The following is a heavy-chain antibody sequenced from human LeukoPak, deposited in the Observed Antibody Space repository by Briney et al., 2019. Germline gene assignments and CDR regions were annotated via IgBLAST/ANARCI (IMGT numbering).Heavy chain of an antibody. CDR2: IYPGDSDT. Sequence: GESLKISCKGSGYSFTTYWIAWVRQMPGKGLEWMGIIYPGDSDTRYSPSFQGQVTISAGKSISTAYLQWSSLKASDTAMYYCVRQRDDSYDSSGYYGDWGQGTLVTVSS. V-gene: IGHV5-51*01. D-gene: IGHD3-22*01. J-gene: IGHJ4*02. CDR3: VRQRDDSYDSSGYYGD. CDR1: GYSFTTYW.